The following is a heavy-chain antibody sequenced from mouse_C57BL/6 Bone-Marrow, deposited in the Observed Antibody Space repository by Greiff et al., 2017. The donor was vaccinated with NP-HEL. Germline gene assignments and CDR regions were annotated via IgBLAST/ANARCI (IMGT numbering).Heavy chain of an antibody. CDR2: IDPENGDT. J-gene: IGHJ4*01. CDR3: TTPPFMDY. V-gene: IGHV14-4*01. Sequence: EVHLVESGAELVRPGASVKLSCTASGFNIKDDYMHWVKQRPEQGLEWIGWIDPENGDTEYASKFQGKATITADTSSNTASLQLSSLTSEDTAVYYCTTPPFMDYWGQGTSVTVSS. CDR1: GFNIKDDY.